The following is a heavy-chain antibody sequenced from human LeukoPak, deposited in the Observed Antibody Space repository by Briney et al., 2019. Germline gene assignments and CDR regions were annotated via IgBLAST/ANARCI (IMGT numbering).Heavy chain of an antibody. CDR1: GYTFTSYD. CDR2: MNPNSGNT. Sequence: ASVKVFCKASGYTFTSYDINWVRQATGQGLEWMGWMNPNSGNTGYAQKFQGRVTITRNTSISTAYMELSSLRSEDTAVYYCARGRIAAPNWFDPWGQGTLVTVSS. D-gene: IGHD6-6*01. V-gene: IGHV1-8*03. J-gene: IGHJ5*02. CDR3: ARGRIAAPNWFDP.